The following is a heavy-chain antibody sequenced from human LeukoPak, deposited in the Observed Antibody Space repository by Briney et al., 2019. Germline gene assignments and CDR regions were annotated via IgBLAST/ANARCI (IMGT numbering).Heavy chain of an antibody. CDR1: GFTFSSYA. CDR2: ISYDGSNK. V-gene: IGHV3-30-3*01. J-gene: IGHJ4*02. Sequence: TVGSLRLSCAASGFTFSSYAMHWVRQAPGKGLEWVADISYDGSNKYYADPEKGQFTISRYISKTTLYLQMNSRRAEDTDVYYCAKEKIISIFGVEPKFDYWGQGTVVTVSS. D-gene: IGHD3-3*01. CDR3: AKEKIISIFGVEPKFDY.